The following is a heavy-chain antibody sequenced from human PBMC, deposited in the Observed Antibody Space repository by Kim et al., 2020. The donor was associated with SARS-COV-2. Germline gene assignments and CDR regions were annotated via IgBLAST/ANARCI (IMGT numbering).Heavy chain of an antibody. CDR1: GFTFSSYS. J-gene: IGHJ6*02. D-gene: IGHD2-2*01. CDR3: ARCDLDCSSTSCLTNYYYYGMDV. Sequence: GGSLRLSCAASGFTFSSYSMNWVRQAPGKGLEWVSYISSSSSTIYYADSVKGRFTISRDNAKNSLYLQMNSLRDEDTAVYYCARCDLDCSSTSCLTNYYYYGMDVWGQGTTVTVSS. CDR2: ISSSSSTI. V-gene: IGHV3-48*02.